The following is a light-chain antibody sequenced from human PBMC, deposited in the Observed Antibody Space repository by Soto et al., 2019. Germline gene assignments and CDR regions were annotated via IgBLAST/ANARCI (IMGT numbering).Light chain of an antibody. Sequence: DIQMTQSPSTLSASVGDRVTITCRASQSISNWLAWYQQKPGKAPKLLIYAASTLQTGVPSRFSGSGSGTDFTLTISSLQPEDFATYYCQQSNSFPPWTFGQGTKVDIK. J-gene: IGKJ1*01. CDR1: QSISNW. CDR2: AAS. V-gene: IGKV1-12*01. CDR3: QQSNSFPPWT.